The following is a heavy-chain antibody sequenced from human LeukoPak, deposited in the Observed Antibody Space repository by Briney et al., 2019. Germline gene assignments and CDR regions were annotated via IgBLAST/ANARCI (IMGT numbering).Heavy chain of an antibody. J-gene: IGHJ4*02. CDR3: ARDRYDSSGYYSDY. D-gene: IGHD3-22*01. V-gene: IGHV4-4*07. CDR2: IYTSGST. Sequence: SETLSLTCTVSGGSISSYYWSWIRQPAGKGLEWIGRIYTSGSTNYNPSLKSRVTISIDTSKKQFSLKLSSVTAADTAVYYCARDRYDSSGYYSDYWGQGTLVTVSS. CDR1: GGSISSYY.